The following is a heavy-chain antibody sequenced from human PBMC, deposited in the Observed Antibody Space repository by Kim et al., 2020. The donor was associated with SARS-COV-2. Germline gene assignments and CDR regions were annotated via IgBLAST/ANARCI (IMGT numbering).Heavy chain of an antibody. D-gene: IGHD2-2*02. J-gene: IGHJ3*02. CDR1: GYTLTELS. V-gene: IGHV1-24*01. CDR2: FDPEDGET. Sequence: ASVKVSCKVSGYTLTELSMHWVRQAPGKGLELMGGFDPEDGETIYAQKFQGRVTMTEDTSTDTAYMELSSLRSEDTAVYYCATVVAVPAAIRRHAFDIWGQGTMVTVSS. CDR3: ATVVAVPAAIRRHAFDI.